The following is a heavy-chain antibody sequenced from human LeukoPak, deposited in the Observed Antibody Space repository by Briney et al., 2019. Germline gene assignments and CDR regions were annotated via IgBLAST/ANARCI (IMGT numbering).Heavy chain of an antibody. D-gene: IGHD2-2*01. CDR3: AKDNPIEKVPGLGPGS. CDR2: IQFHGSDI. V-gene: IGHV3-30*02. CDR1: GFTFTNSG. J-gene: IGHJ5*02. Sequence: GGSLRLSCAASGFTFTNSGMHWVRQAPGRGLEWVAFIQFHGSDIFYADSVEGRFTISRDNSKNTLYLQMNSLRPEDTAVYYCAKDNPIEKVPGLGPGSWGQGTLVTVSS.